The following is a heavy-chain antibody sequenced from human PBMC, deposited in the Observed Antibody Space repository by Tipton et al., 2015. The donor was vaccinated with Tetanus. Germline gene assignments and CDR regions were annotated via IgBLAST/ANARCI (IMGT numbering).Heavy chain of an antibody. CDR2: ISYGGAS. CDR3: ARANYEYPNKGPFDS. J-gene: IGHJ4*02. V-gene: IGHV4-61*01. D-gene: IGHD3-3*01. CDR1: RGSDRSDNYQ. Sequence: TLSLTCTVSRGSDRSDNYQWNWIRQPPGKGLEWLACISYGGASNSNYSLKSRTTISQDTSKNQFSLKLTPVTAADTAIYYCARANYEYPNKGPFDSWGQGTRVIVSS.